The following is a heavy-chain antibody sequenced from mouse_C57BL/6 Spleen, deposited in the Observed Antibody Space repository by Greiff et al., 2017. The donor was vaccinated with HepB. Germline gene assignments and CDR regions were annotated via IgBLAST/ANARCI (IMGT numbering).Heavy chain of an antibody. CDR1: GYTFTDYE. V-gene: IGHV1-15*01. D-gene: IGHD1-1*01. J-gene: IGHJ1*03. CDR3: TRKSVVEGYFDV. CDR2: IDPETGGT. Sequence: VHLVESGAELVRPGASVTLSCKASGYTFTDYEMHWVKQTPVHGLEWIGAIDPETGGTAYNQKFKGKAILTADKSSSTAYMELRSLTSEDSAVYYCTRKSVVEGYFDVWGTGTTVTVSS.